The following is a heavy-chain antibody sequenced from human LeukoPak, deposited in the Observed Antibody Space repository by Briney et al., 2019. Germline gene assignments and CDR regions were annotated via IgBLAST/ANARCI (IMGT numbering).Heavy chain of an antibody. D-gene: IGHD3-3*01. Sequence: LIGIIYYSGITHYNPSLKSRVTILVDTSKNQFSLKLSSVTDADMAVYYCARVRRSLNWFDSWGQGTLVTVSS. CDR3: ARVRRSLNWFDS. V-gene: IGHV4-39*01. J-gene: IGHJ5*01. CDR2: IYYSGIT.